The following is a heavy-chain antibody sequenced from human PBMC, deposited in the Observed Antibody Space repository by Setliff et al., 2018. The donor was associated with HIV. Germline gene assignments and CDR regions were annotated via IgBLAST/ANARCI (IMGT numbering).Heavy chain of an antibody. Sequence: PGESLTISCAASGFTFNIYAMNWVRQVPGKGLEWVSHITSGSSTIYYADSVKGRFTISRDNAKNSLSLQMNSLRAEDTAVYCCASGGGGYSGSRWFDYWGRGTLVTVSS. CDR1: GFTFNIYA. CDR3: ASGGGGYSGSRWFDY. V-gene: IGHV3-48*01. D-gene: IGHD2-21*02. J-gene: IGHJ4*02. CDR2: ITSGSSTI.